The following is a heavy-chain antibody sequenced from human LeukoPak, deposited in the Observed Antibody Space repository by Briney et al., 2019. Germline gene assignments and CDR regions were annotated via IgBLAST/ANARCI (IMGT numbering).Heavy chain of an antibody. J-gene: IGHJ3*02. CDR3: ARDKGSSRYDFWSGRNAFDI. Sequence: ASVKVSCKASGGTFSSYAISWVRQAPGQGLEWMGGIIPIFGTANYAQKFQGRVTITTDESTSTAYMELSSLRSGDTAVYYCARDKGSSRYDFWSGRNAFDIWGQGTMVTVSS. D-gene: IGHD3-3*01. CDR1: GGTFSSYA. CDR2: IIPIFGTA. V-gene: IGHV1-69*05.